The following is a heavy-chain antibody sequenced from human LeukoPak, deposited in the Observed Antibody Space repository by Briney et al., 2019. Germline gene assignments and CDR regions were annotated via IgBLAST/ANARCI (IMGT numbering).Heavy chain of an antibody. CDR2: ISSSSSYI. J-gene: IGHJ6*02. Sequence: GGSLRISCAASGFTFSSHSMNWVRQAPGKGLEWVSSISSSSSYIYYADSVKGRFTISRDNAKNSLYLQMNSLRAEDTAVYYCAREDRSYYYYYGMDVWGQGTTVTVSS. CDR3: AREDRSYYYYYGMDV. CDR1: GFTFSSHS. D-gene: IGHD3-22*01. V-gene: IGHV3-21*01.